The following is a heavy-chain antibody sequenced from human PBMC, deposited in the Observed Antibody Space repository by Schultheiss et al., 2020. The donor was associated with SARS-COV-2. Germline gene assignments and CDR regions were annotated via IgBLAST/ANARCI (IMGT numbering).Heavy chain of an antibody. CDR2: IKQDGSVK. V-gene: IGHV3-7*03. CDR1: GFTFRSYW. D-gene: IGHD2-21*01. Sequence: GGSLRLSCAASGFTFRSYWMSWVRQAPGKGLEWVANIKQDGSVKHYVDSVRGRFIISRDNAKNSLDLQMNSLRVDDTAVYYCARDPYRGYLYFDYWGQGTLVTVSS. CDR3: ARDPYRGYLYFDY. J-gene: IGHJ4*02.